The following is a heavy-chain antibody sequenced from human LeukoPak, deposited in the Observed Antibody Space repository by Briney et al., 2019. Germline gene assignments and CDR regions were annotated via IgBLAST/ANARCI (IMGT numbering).Heavy chain of an antibody. D-gene: IGHD1-20*01. CDR3: ARGGMAHQSFDF. V-gene: IGHV3-7*01. Sequence: QTGGSLRLSCAASGFTFSTYWMTWVRQAPGKGLEWVANIQQDSSNKYYIDSVKGRFTISRDNAKNSLYLQMTSLRVEDTAVYYCARGGMAHQSFDFWGQGTLVTVSS. CDR1: GFTFSTYW. CDR2: IQQDSSNK. J-gene: IGHJ4*02.